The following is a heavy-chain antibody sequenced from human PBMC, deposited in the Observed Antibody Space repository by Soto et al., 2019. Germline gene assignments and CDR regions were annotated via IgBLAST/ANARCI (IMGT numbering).Heavy chain of an antibody. D-gene: IGHD2-2*02. CDR3: ARELGYCSSTSCYKGYYGMDV. Sequence: QTGGSLRLSCAASGFTFSSYGMHWVRQAPGKGLEWVAVIWYDGSNKYYADSVKGRFIISRDNSKNTLYLQMNSLRAEDTAVYYCARELGYCSSTSCYKGYYGMDVWGPGTTVTVSS. V-gene: IGHV3-33*01. CDR1: GFTFSSYG. J-gene: IGHJ6*02. CDR2: IWYDGSNK.